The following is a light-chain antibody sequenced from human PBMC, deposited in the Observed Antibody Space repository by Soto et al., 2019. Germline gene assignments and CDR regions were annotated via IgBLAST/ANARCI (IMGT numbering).Light chain of an antibody. Sequence: QSVLTQPASVSGSPGQSITISCTGTSSDVGVYNYVSWYQQHPGKAPKLMIYGVSNRPSGVSNRFSGSKSGNTASLTISGLQAEDEADYYCSSYTSSSTPYVFGTGTKVTVL. J-gene: IGLJ1*01. CDR3: SSYTSSSTPYV. CDR1: SSDVGVYNY. CDR2: GVS. V-gene: IGLV2-14*01.